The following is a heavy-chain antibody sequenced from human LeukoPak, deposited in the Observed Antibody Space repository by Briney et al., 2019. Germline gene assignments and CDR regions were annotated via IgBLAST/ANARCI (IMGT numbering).Heavy chain of an antibody. CDR1: GFTFDDYG. Sequence: PGGSLRLSCAASGFTFDDYGMSWVRQAPGKGLEWVSGINWNGGSTGYADSVKGRFTISRDNAKNSLYLQMNSLRAEDTAVYYCARDYVTIFGVVIWVAFDLWGQGTMVTVSS. V-gene: IGHV3-20*04. D-gene: IGHD3-3*01. J-gene: IGHJ3*01. CDR2: INWNGGST. CDR3: ARDYVTIFGVVIWVAFDL.